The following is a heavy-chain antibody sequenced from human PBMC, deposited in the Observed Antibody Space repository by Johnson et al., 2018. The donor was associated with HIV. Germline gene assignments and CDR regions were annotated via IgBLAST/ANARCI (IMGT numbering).Heavy chain of an antibody. V-gene: IGHV3-30-3*01. CDR3: VRRFYDSSAFDI. Sequence: QVQLVESGGGVVQPGTSLRLSCAASGFTFTSFAMHWVRQAPGKGLEWVGFISYDGSNKYFTDSVRGRFTISRDNPRNTLFLQMNSLRAEDTGVYYCVRRFYDSSAFDIWGQGTLVTVSS. J-gene: IGHJ3*02. CDR1: GFTFTSFA. CDR2: ISYDGSNK. D-gene: IGHD3-22*01.